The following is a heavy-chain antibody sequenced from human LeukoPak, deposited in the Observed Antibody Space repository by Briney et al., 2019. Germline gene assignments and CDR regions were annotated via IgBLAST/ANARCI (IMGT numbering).Heavy chain of an antibody. V-gene: IGHV4-34*01. CDR1: GGSFSGYY. Sequence: SETLSLTCAVYGGSFSGYYWSWIRQPPGKGLEWIGEINHSGSTNYNPSLKSRVTISVDTSKNQFSLKLSSVTAADTAVYYCARASPWFDPWGQGTLVTVSS. CDR2: INHSGST. CDR3: ARASPWFDP. J-gene: IGHJ5*02.